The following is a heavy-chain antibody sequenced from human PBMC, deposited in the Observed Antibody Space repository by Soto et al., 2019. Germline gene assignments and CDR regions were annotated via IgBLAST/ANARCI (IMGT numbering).Heavy chain of an antibody. CDR3: ARDRYSYGVYYFDY. J-gene: IGHJ4*02. V-gene: IGHV4-61*08. CDR1: GGSISSGGYS. Sequence: PSETLSLTCAVSGGSISSGGYSWSWIRQPPGKGLEWIGYIYYSGSTNYNPSLTSRVTISVDTSKNQFSLKLSSVTAADTAVYYCARDRYSYGVYYFDYWGQGTLVTVSS. CDR2: IYYSGST. D-gene: IGHD5-18*01.